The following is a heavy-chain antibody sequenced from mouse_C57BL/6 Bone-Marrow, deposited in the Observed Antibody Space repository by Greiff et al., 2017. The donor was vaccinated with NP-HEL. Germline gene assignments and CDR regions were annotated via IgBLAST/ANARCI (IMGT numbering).Heavy chain of an antibody. J-gene: IGHJ3*01. Sequence: VKVVESGPGLVQPSQSLSITCTVSGFSLTSYGVHWVRQSPGKGLEWLGVIWSGGSTDYNAAFISRLSIIKDNSKSQVFFKMNSLQADDTAIYYCATLIYYDYDEAYWGQGTLVTVSA. CDR1: GFSLTSYG. V-gene: IGHV2-2*01. D-gene: IGHD2-4*01. CDR2: IWSGGST. CDR3: ATLIYYDYDEAY.